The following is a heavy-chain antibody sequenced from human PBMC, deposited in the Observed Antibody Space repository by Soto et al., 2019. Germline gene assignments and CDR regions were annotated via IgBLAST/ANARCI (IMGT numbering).Heavy chain of an antibody. CDR1: GYSFTSYW. CDR2: IYPGDSDT. D-gene: IGHD3-3*01. V-gene: IGHV5-51*01. CDR3: ARQGIFGVVKGKLYYYGMDV. Sequence: PGGSLKISCKGFGYSFTSYWIGWVRQMPGKGLECMGIIYPGDSDTRYSPSFQGQVTISADKSISTAYLQWSSLKASDTAMYYCARQGIFGVVKGKLYYYGMDVCGQGTTVTVYS. J-gene: IGHJ6*02.